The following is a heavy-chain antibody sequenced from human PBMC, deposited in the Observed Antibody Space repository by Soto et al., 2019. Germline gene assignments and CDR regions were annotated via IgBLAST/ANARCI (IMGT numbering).Heavy chain of an antibody. CDR2: INSDGSST. CDR3: ARSITGFSYADS. Sequence: EVQLVESGGDLVQPGGSLRLSCAASGFTFTSYWMHWVRQAPGKGVVWVSRINSDGSSTVYVDSVKGRFTISRDNAKNTLYLQMNSLRAEDTAFYYCARSITGFSYADSWGQGTLVTVSS. V-gene: IGHV3-74*01. J-gene: IGHJ4*02. CDR1: GFTFTSYW. D-gene: IGHD2-2*01.